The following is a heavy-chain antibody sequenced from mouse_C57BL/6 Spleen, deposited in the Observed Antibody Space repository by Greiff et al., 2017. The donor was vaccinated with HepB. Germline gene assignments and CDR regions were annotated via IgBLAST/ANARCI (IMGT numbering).Heavy chain of an antibody. J-gene: IGHJ4*01. CDR1: GYTFTSYW. CDR3: ARDNLGAMDY. CDR2: IHPNSGST. V-gene: IGHV1-64*01. D-gene: IGHD4-1*02. Sequence: QVQLQQPGAELVKPGASVKLSCKASGYTFTSYWMHWVKQRPGQGLEWIGMIHPNSGSTNYNEKFKSKATLTVDKSSSTAYMQRSSLTSEDSAVYYCARDNLGAMDYWGQGTSVTVSS.